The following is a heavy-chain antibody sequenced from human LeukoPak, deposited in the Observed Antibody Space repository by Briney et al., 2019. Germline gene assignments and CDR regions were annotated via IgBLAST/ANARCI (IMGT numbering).Heavy chain of an antibody. J-gene: IGHJ6*03. CDR3: ARDRLLEDRDYSSYYYMDV. CDR2: ISSSSSYI. V-gene: IGHV3-21*01. Sequence: GGSLRLSCAASGFSFSSYSMNWVRQAPGKGLEWVSSISSSSSYIYYVDSVKGRFTISRDNAKNSLYLQMNSLRAEDTAVYYCARDRLLEDRDYSSYYYMDVWGKGTTVTVSS. D-gene: IGHD1-1*01. CDR1: GFSFSSYS.